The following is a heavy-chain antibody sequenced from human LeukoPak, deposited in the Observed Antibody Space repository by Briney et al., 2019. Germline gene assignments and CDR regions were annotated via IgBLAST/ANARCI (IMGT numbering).Heavy chain of an antibody. D-gene: IGHD1-26*01. CDR1: GYTFTGYY. CDR2: INPNSGGT. CDR3: ARMGNSGSFLGRYYFDY. V-gene: IGHV1-2*06. J-gene: IGHJ4*02. Sequence: GSSVKVSCKASGYTFTGYYMHWVRQAPGQGLEWMGRINPNSGGTNYAQKFQGRVTMTRDTSISTAYMELSRLRSDDTAVYYCARMGNSGSFLGRYYFDYWGQGTLVTVSS.